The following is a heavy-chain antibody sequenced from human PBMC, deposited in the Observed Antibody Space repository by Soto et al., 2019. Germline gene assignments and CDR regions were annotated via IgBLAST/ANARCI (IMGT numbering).Heavy chain of an antibody. CDR3: ARRYCTNSTNCPVGYGLDV. CDR1: GYSFFNYW. V-gene: IGHV5-51*01. J-gene: IGHJ6*02. D-gene: IGHD2-8*01. Sequence: GESLKISYEASGYSFFNYWIGWVRQMPGKGLEWMGIIFPGTPNTRYSPSFQGQVTISVDKSISTAYLQWSSLKASDTAMYFCARRYCTNSTNCPVGYGLDVWGQGTTVTVSS. CDR2: IFPGTPNT.